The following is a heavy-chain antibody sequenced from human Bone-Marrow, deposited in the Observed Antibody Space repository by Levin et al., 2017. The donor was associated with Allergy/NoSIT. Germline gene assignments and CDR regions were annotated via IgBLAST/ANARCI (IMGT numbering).Heavy chain of an antibody. CDR1: GKTFSSYY. J-gene: IGHJ4*02. CDR3: TKIAPGGLLRGLYPDV. CDR2: INLKNGDA. Sequence: GGSLRLSCQSSGKTFSSYYMHWVRQAPGQGLEWMGWINLKNGDAVYEQKFKGRVSMTRDTTTRTAYLEMTDLRSDDTAVFYCTKIAPGGLLRGLYPDVWGQGTPVTVSS. V-gene: IGHV1-2*02. D-gene: IGHD6-19*01.